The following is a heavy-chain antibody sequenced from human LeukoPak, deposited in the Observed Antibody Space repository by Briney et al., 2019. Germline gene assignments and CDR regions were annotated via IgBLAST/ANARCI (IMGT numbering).Heavy chain of an antibody. D-gene: IGHD3-22*01. V-gene: IGHV4-4*07. CDR3: ARLLDRDA. CDR2: IHAIGST. CDR1: GGPMSDSY. J-gene: IGHJ3*01. Sequence: NPSETLSLTCTVSGGPMSDSYWYWIRHSAVTGMEWIGRIHAIGSTNYNPSLKSRVIISLDTSKNQFSLSLSAVTAADTATYYCARLLDRDAWGQGTLVTVSP.